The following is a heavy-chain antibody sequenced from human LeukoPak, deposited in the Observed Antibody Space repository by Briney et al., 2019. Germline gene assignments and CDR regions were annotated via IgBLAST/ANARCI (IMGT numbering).Heavy chain of an antibody. D-gene: IGHD6-6*01. J-gene: IGHJ4*02. CDR2: IYPGDSDT. CDR3: ARHTRYSSPSRVFDY. CDR1: GYSFTTYW. Sequence: GESLKISCKGSGYSFTTYWIGWVRQMPGKGLEWMGIIYPGDSDTKYSPSFQGQVTILADKSITTAYLQWSSLKASDTGMYYCARHTRYSSPSRVFDYWGQGTLVTISS. V-gene: IGHV5-51*01.